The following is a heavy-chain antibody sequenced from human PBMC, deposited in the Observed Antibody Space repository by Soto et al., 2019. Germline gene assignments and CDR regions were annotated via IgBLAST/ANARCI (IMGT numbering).Heavy chain of an antibody. J-gene: IGHJ4*02. CDR2: INPKSGGT. D-gene: IGHD6-6*01. V-gene: IGHV1-2*04. Sequence: VKVSCKASGYTFTGYYMHWLRPAPGQGLEWMGWINPKSGGTNYAQTLQGWVTMTRDTSISTAYMELSRLRSDDTAVYYCARGPGYSSSSFLYYWGQGTLVTVSS. CDR3: ARGPGYSSSSFLYY. CDR1: GYTFTGYY.